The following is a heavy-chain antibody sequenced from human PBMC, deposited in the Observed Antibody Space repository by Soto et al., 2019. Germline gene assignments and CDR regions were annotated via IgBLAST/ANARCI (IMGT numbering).Heavy chain of an antibody. D-gene: IGHD3-22*01. CDR1: GFTFSSYG. CDR3: AKDLRTPGPFYYDSSGYLPRDS. CDR2: ISYDGINM. J-gene: IGHJ4*02. V-gene: IGHV3-30*18. Sequence: QVQLVESGGGVVQPGRSLRLSCAASGFTFSSYGMHWVRQAPGKGLEWVAVISYDGINMYYTDFVKGRFTISRDNSKNTLLLQMNSLRDDDTAVYYCAKDLRTPGPFYYDSSGYLPRDSWGQGTLVTVSS.